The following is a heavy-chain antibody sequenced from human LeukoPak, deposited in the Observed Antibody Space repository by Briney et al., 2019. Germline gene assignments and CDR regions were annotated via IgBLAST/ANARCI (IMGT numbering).Heavy chain of an antibody. J-gene: IGHJ4*02. CDR3: VREVGRPKTFYFDS. V-gene: IGHV3-48*04. CDR1: GFVFSRDN. Sequence: PGGSLSLSCIASGFVFSRDNMNWVRQAPGKGLEWVAHISETIYYADSVQGRFTISRDNAKNSLYLQMSYLRVDDTAMYYCVREVGRPKTFYFDSWGRGTPVTVSS. D-gene: IGHD3-16*01. CDR2: ISETI.